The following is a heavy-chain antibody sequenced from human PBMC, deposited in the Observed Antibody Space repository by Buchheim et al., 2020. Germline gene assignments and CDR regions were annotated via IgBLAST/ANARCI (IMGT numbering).Heavy chain of an antibody. CDR1: GFTFSSYG. CDR3: AKDEASGWTTLDY. Sequence: QVQLVESGGGLVKPGGSLRLSCAASGFTFSSYGMHWVRQAPGEGLEWVAVTSYDGTNKYYADSVKGRFTISRDNSRDTLYLQMNSLRPEDTAVYYCAKDEASGWTTLDYWGQGAL. V-gene: IGHV3-30*18. J-gene: IGHJ4*02. D-gene: IGHD6-19*01. CDR2: TSYDGTNK.